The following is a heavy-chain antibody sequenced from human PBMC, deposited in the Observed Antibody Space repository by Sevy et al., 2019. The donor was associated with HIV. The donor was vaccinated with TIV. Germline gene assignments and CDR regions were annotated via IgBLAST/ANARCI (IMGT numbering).Heavy chain of an antibody. V-gene: IGHV3-23*01. D-gene: IGHD2-8*01. CDR3: AREGCTKPHDY. Sequence: GGSLRLSCAASGFTFSKYSMSWVRQPPGKGLEWVSTLTFGCGEINYADSVKGRLTISRENSKSLVYLQMNNRRPDDTAVYYCAREGCTKPHDYWGQGTLVTVSS. CDR1: GFTFSKYS. J-gene: IGHJ4*02. CDR2: LTFGCGEI.